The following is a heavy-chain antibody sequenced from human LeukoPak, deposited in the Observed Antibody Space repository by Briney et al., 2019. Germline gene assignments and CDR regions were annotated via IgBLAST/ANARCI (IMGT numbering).Heavy chain of an antibody. CDR1: GFTFDDYA. CDR2: ITGDGGST. CDR3: ARHMGGSGWYLAAF. D-gene: IGHD6-13*01. Sequence: PGGSLRLSCAASGFTFDDYAMFWVCQVPGKGLEWVSLITGDGGSTYYADSVKGRFTISRDNSKNSLYLQMNSLRTEDTALYFCARHMGGSGWYLAAFWGQGTQVTVSS. V-gene: IGHV3-43*02. J-gene: IGHJ4*02.